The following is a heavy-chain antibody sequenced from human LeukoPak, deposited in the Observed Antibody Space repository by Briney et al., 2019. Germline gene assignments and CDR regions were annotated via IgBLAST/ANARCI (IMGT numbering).Heavy chain of an antibody. J-gene: IGHJ2*01. CDR3: AREPEDYDFWSGYISYWYFDL. Sequence: GGSLRLSCAASGFTFSEFYMAWIRQAPGKGLEWVSSISSSSSYIYYADSVKGRFTISRDNAKNSLYLQMNSLRAEDTAVYYCAREPEDYDFWSGYISYWYFDLWGRGTLVTVSS. D-gene: IGHD3-3*01. CDR1: GFTFSEFY. CDR2: ISSSSSYI. V-gene: IGHV3-11*06.